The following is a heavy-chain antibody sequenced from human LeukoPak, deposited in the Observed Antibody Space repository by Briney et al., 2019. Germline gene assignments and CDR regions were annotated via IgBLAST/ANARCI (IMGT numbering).Heavy chain of an antibody. CDR3: ARVRVRGLRTNAFDI. CDR2: INPSGGTT. D-gene: IGHD3-10*01. CDR1: GYTFTTYY. Sequence: ASVKVSCKPSGYTFTTYYIHWVRQAPGRGLEWMGVINPSGGTTGYAQKFQGRLTMTRDTSTTTVYMELSSLRSEDTAVYYCARVRVRGLRTNAFDIWGQGTMVTVSS. V-gene: IGHV1-46*01. J-gene: IGHJ3*02.